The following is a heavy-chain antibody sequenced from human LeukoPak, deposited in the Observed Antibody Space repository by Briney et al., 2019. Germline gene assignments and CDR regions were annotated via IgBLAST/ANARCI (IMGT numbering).Heavy chain of an antibody. D-gene: IGHD3-10*01. Sequence: GEALEISCKCSGYMLTSNWIGWVRQMPGKGLEWMGIIYPGDSDTRYSPSFEGQVTISVDKSISTAYLQLSSLKASDSAMYYCARQTRDGSGSRGYSFDFWGQGTLVGVS. CDR3: ARQTRDGSGSRGYSFDF. CDR1: GYMLTSNW. V-gene: IGHV5-51*01. CDR2: IYPGDSDT. J-gene: IGHJ4*02.